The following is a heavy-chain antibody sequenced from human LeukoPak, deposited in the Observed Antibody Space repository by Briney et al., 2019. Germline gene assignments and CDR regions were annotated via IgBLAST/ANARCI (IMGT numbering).Heavy chain of an antibody. CDR2: ISGSSSHI. D-gene: IGHD5-12*01. CDR1: GFSFSSYS. V-gene: IGHV3-21*01. J-gene: IGHJ4*02. CDR3: AREYSGYVPDY. Sequence: GGSLRLPCVASGFSFSSYSMNWVRQAPGKGPEWVSSISGSSSHIYYADSVKGRFTVSRDNARNSLYLQMNSLRVEDTAVYYCAREYSGYVPDYWGQGTLVTVSS.